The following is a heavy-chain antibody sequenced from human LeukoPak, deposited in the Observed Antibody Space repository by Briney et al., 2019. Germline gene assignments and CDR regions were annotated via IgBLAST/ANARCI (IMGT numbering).Heavy chain of an antibody. CDR2: ISYDGSNK. CDR1: GFTFSSYG. J-gene: IGHJ4*02. Sequence: GGSLRLSCAASGFTFSSYGMHWVRQAPGKGLEWVAVISYDGSNKYYADSVKGRFTISRDSSKNTLYLQMNSLRAEDTAVYYCVKDQGNTANLDYWGQGTLVTVSS. CDR3: VKDQGNTANLDY. V-gene: IGHV3-30*18. D-gene: IGHD5-18*01.